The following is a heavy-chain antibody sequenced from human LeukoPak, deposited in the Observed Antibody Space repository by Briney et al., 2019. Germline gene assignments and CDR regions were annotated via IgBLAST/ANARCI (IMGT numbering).Heavy chain of an antibody. D-gene: IGHD3-10*01. V-gene: IGHV1-8*03. CDR3: ARGELYYYGSGTSGVDYGMDV. CDR2: MNPNSGNT. Sequence: ASVKVSCKASGYTFTSYDINWVRQATGQGLEWMGWMNPNSGNTGYAQKFQGRVTITRNTSISTAYMELSSLRSEDTAVYYCARGELYYYGSGTSGVDYGMDVWGQGTTVTVSS. J-gene: IGHJ6*02. CDR1: GYTFTSYD.